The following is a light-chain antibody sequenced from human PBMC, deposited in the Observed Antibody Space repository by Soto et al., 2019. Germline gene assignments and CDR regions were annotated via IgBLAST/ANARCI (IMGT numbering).Light chain of an antibody. V-gene: IGKV1-33*01. CDR2: DAS. CDR3: QQYDTLPLT. Sequence: DFQLTQSPSSLSASVADRVTITCQASQDINNYLNWYQQKPGKAPKLLIYDASNLETGVPSRFSGSGSGTDCTFTISGLQPEDRATYYCQQYDTLPLTFGGGTKVDIK. CDR1: QDINNY. J-gene: IGKJ4*01.